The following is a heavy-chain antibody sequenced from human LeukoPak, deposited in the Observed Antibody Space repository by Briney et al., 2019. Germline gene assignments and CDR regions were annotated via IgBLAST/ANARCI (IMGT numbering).Heavy chain of an antibody. CDR1: GGTFSSYA. D-gene: IGHD1-26*01. J-gene: IGHJ3*02. Sequence: SVKVSCKASGGTFSSYAISWVRQAPGQGLEWMGRFIPILGIANYAQKFQGRVTITADKSTSTAYMELSSLRSEDTAVYYCARARGSPNDAFDIWGQGTMVTVSS. V-gene: IGHV1-69*04. CDR2: FIPILGIA. CDR3: ARARGSPNDAFDI.